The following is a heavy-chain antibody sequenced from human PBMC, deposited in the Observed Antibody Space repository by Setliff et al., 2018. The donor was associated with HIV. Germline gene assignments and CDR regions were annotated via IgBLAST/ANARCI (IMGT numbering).Heavy chain of an antibody. CDR1: GGSISSSSYY. V-gene: IGHV4-39*01. CDR2: IYYSGST. Sequence: SETLSLTCTVSGGSISSSSYYWGWIRQPPGKGLEWIGSIYYSGSTYYNPSLKTRVTISVDTSKNQFSLKLSSVTAADTAVYYCARHAAGPDGPFDYWGQGTLVTVS. CDR3: ARHAAGPDGPFDY. J-gene: IGHJ4*02.